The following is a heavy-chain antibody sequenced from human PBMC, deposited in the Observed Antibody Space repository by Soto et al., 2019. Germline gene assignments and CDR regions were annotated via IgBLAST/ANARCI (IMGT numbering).Heavy chain of an antibody. CDR1: GFTFSGSA. D-gene: IGHD4-17*01. CDR3: TTHPDYGAPNYYYYYMDV. J-gene: IGHJ6*03. V-gene: IGHV3-73*01. Sequence: EVQLVESGGGLVQPGGSLKLSCAASGFTFSGSAMHWVRQASGKGLEWVGRIRSKANSYATAYAASVKGRFTISRDDSKNTAYLQMNSLKAEDTAVYYCTTHPDYGAPNYYYYYMDVWGKGTTVTVSS. CDR2: IRSKANSYAT.